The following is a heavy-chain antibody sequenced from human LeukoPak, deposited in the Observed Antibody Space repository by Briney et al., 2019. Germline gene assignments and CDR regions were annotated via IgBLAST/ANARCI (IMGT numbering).Heavy chain of an antibody. Sequence: AAETLSLTCSVSGGSMNSYYWSWIRQSPGKGLEWIGYIYYSGSTNYNPSLKSRVTISVDTSKHQFSLKLSSVTAADTAVYYCARHVWLQPFDYWGQGTLVTVSS. V-gene: IGHV4-59*08. J-gene: IGHJ4*02. D-gene: IGHD3-9*01. CDR1: GGSMNSYY. CDR3: ARHVWLQPFDY. CDR2: IYYSGST.